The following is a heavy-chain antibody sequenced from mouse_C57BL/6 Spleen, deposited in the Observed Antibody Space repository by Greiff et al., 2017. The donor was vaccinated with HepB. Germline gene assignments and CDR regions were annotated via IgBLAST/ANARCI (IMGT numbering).Heavy chain of an antibody. J-gene: IGHJ4*01. CDR2: IHPNSGST. CDR3: ARSNWDWSYAMDY. V-gene: IGHV1-64*01. D-gene: IGHD4-1*01. Sequence: QVQLQQPGAELVKPGASVKLSCKASGYTFTSYWMHWVKQRPGQGLEWIGMIHPNSGSTNYNEKFKSKATLTVDKSSSTAYMQLSSLTSEDSAVYYCARSNWDWSYAMDYWGQGTSVTVSS. CDR1: GYTFTSYW.